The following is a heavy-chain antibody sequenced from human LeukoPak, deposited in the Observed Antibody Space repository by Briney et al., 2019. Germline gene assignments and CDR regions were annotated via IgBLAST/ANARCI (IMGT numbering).Heavy chain of an antibody. CDR2: IYPGDSDT. CDR1: GYSFATYW. D-gene: IGHD2-2*01. CDR3: ATPRYCGSTSCPFDY. V-gene: IGHV5-51*01. Sequence: GESLKISCKGSGYSFATYWIGWVRQMPGKGLEWMGIIYPGDSDTRYSPSFQGQVTISADKSISTAYLQWSSLKASDTAIYYCATPRYCGSTSCPFDYWGQGTLVTVPS. J-gene: IGHJ4*02.